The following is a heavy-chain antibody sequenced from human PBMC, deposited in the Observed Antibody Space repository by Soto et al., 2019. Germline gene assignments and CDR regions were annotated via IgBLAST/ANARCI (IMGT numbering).Heavy chain of an antibody. Sequence: ASVEVSCKXSGYTFTSYGISWVRQAPGQGLEWMGWISAYNGNTNYAQKLQGRVTMTTDTSTSTAYMELRSLRSDDTAVYYCASSTNYYYYYGMDVWGQGTTVTVSS. CDR1: GYTFTSYG. V-gene: IGHV1-18*01. CDR2: ISAYNGNT. CDR3: ASSTNYYYYYGMDV. J-gene: IGHJ6*02.